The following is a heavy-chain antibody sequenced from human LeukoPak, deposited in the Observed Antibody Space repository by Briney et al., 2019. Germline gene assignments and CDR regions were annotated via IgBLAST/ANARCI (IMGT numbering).Heavy chain of an antibody. V-gene: IGHV3-7*01. CDR1: GLTFRNFW. Sequence: GGSLRLSCAASGLTFRNFWMCWVRQAPGKGLEWAATIKQDGSGQYYVDSVKGRFTISRDNAQNSLYLQMNNLRAEDAAVYYCARSYGHSIDYWGQGTLVTVSS. CDR3: ARSYGHSIDY. J-gene: IGHJ4*02. D-gene: IGHD3-10*01. CDR2: IKQDGSGQ.